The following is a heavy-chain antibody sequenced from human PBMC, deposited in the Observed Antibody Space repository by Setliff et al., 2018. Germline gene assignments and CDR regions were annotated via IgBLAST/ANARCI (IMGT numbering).Heavy chain of an antibody. J-gene: IGHJ4*02. V-gene: IGHV4-59*12. Sequence: SETLSLTCNVSGASIRNFYWTWIRQPPGKGLEWIGYVHFTGSTNYNPSLKSRVTISVDTSKNHFSPKLTSVTAADTAAYYCARYTPKLPELGIYGWFDYWGQGTPVTVSS. CDR3: ARYTPKLPELGIYGWFDY. CDR1: GASIRNFY. D-gene: IGHD7-27*01. CDR2: VHFTGST.